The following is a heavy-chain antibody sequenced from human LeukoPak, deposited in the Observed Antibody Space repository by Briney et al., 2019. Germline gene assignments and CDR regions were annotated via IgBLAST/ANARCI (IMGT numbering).Heavy chain of an antibody. J-gene: IGHJ4*02. CDR3: ARDIRREYCSSTSCYIDY. Sequence: GGSLILSCAASGFTFSSYSMNWVRQAPGKGLEWVSSISSSSSYIYYADSVKGRFTISRDDAKNSLYLQMNSLRAEDTAVYYCARDIRREYCSSTSCYIDYWGQGTLVTVSS. CDR2: ISSSSSYI. D-gene: IGHD2-2*02. CDR1: GFTFSSYS. V-gene: IGHV3-21*01.